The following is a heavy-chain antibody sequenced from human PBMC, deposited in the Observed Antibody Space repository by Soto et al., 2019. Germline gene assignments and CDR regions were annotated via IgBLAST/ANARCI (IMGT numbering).Heavy chain of an antibody. J-gene: IGHJ6*02. CDR1: GFTFSNYN. CDR3: ARDSYGMVV. CDR2: IWYDGNKK. Sequence: QEQLVESGGGVVQPGRSLRLSCAASGFTFSNYNMHWVRQAAGMGLEWVAVIWYDGNKKYYADSVKGRFTISRDNSKNTLYLQMNSLRAEDTAVYYCARDSYGMVVCGQGTTVTVSS. V-gene: IGHV3-33*01.